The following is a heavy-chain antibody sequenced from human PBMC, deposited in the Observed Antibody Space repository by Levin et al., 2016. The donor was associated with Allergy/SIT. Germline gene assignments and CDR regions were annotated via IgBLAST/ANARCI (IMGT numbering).Heavy chain of an antibody. D-gene: IGHD2-15*01. J-gene: IGHJ6*02. Sequence: SETLPSPGAISGDSVSSNSAAWNWIRQSHREALSGWEGHTTRSKWYNDYAVSVKSRITINPDTSKNQFSLQLNSVTPEDTAVYYCARGSVGDYYYYGMDVWGQGTTVTVSS. CDR1: GDSVSSNSAA. CDR2: HTTRSKWYN. CDR3: ARGSVGDYYYYGMDV. V-gene: IGHV6-1*01.